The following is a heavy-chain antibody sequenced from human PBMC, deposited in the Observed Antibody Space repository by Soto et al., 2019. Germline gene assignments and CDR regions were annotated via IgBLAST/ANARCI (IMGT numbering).Heavy chain of an antibody. Sequence: SETLSLTCAVSGGSISSGWWTWVRQPPGKGLEWIGEILYSGTTNYNSSLNSRVTISIDNSKRQFSLILSSVTAADTAVYYCSSRITDAPTWGQGTLVTVSS. CDR2: ILYSGTT. CDR3: SSRITDAPT. J-gene: IGHJ5*02. D-gene: IGHD3-10*01. V-gene: IGHV4-4*02. CDR1: GGSISSGW.